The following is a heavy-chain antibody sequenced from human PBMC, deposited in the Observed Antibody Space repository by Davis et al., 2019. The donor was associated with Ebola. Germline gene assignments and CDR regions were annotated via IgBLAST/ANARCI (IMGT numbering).Heavy chain of an antibody. D-gene: IGHD3-22*01. Sequence: PGGSLRLSCAASGFTFSSYAMHWVRQAPGKGLEWVSYISSSSSTIYYADSVKGRFTISRDNAKNSLYLQMNSLRDEDTAVYYCAGRDYYDSSGLDYWGQGTLVTVSS. CDR3: AGRDYYDSSGLDY. J-gene: IGHJ4*02. CDR1: GFTFSSYA. CDR2: ISSSSSTI. V-gene: IGHV3-48*02.